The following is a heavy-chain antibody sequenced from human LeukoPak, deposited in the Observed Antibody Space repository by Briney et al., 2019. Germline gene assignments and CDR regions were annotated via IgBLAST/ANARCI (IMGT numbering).Heavy chain of an antibody. CDR2: IYYSGST. CDR1: GGSISSSSYY. J-gene: IGHJ4*02. CDR3: ARRDGALFDY. D-gene: IGHD4-17*01. V-gene: IGHV4-39*01. Sequence: SETLSLTCTVSGGSISSSSYYWGWIRQPPGKGLEWIGSIYYSGSTYYNPSLKNRVTISVDTSKNQFSLKLSSVTAADTAVYYCARRDGALFDYWGQGTLVTVSS.